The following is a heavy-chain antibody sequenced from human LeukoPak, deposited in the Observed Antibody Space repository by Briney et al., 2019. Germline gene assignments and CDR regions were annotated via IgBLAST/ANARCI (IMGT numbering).Heavy chain of an antibody. J-gene: IGHJ5*02. V-gene: IGHV4-59*01. Sequence: PSETLSLTCSVSGGSTSGYYWSWIRQPPGKGLEWIGYIYYSGSTNYNPSLKSRITISVDTSKNQFSLKLTSATAADTAVYYCARRLSAAGRIPWYDPWGQGILVTVSS. CDR3: ARRLSAAGRIPWYDP. CDR1: GGSTSGYY. D-gene: IGHD6-13*01. CDR2: IYYSGST.